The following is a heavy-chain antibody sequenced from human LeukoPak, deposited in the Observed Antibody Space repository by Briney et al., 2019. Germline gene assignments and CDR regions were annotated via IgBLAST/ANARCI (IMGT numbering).Heavy chain of an antibody. J-gene: IGHJ6*02. Sequence: GRSLRLSCAASGFTFSSYGMHWVRQAPGKGLEWVAVIWYDGSNKYYADSVKGRFTISGDNSKNTLYLQMNSLRAEDTAVYYCARGSSPTGYYGMDVWGQGTTVTVSS. D-gene: IGHD1-14*01. CDR1: GFTFSSYG. CDR3: ARGSSPTGYYGMDV. CDR2: IWYDGSNK. V-gene: IGHV3-33*01.